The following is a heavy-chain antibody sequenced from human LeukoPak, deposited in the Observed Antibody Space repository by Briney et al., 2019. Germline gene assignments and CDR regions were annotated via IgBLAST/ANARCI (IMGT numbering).Heavy chain of an antibody. CDR2: IIPIFGTA. D-gene: IGHD3-16*01. Sequence: SVKVSCKASGGTFSSYAISWVRQAPGQGLEWMGGIIPIFGTANYAQKFQGRVTITADESTSTAYMELSSLRSEDTAVYYCARGVGDYVWGTSDERGAFDIWGQGTMVTVSS. J-gene: IGHJ3*02. CDR3: ARGVGDYVWGTSDERGAFDI. V-gene: IGHV1-69*13. CDR1: GGTFSSYA.